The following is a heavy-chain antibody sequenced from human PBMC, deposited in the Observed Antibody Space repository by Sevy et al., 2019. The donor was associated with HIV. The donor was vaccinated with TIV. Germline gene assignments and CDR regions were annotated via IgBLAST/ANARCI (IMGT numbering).Heavy chain of an antibody. Sequence: GGSLRLSCAASGFTFSIAWMSWVRQAPGKGLEWVGRIKSNTDGGTTECAAPGKGRFTITREDSKNTLYLQMNSLKTDVTSLYYCTTDGLFDPWGQGTLVTVSS. CDR2: IKSNTDGGTT. J-gene: IGHJ5*02. CDR3: TTDGLFDP. V-gene: IGHV3-15*01. CDR1: GFTFSIAW.